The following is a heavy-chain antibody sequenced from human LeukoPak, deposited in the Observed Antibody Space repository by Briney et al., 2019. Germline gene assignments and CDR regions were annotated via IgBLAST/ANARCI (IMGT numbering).Heavy chain of an antibody. D-gene: IGHD3-10*01. CDR2: IYYSGST. V-gene: IGHV4-59*01. CDR3: AGLYYGSGNAFDY. Sequence: SETLSLTCTVSGGSISSYYWSWIRQPPGKGLEWIGHIYYSGSTNYNPSLKSRVTISADTSKNQFSLKLSSVTAADTAVYYCAGLYYGSGNAFDYWGQGTLVTV. CDR1: GGSISSYY. J-gene: IGHJ4*02.